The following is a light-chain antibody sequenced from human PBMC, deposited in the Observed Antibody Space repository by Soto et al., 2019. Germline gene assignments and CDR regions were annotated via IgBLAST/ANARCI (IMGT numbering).Light chain of an antibody. CDR3: QHSYSSPPT. Sequence: DIQMTQSPSSLSASLGDRVTVTCRASQSISSYVNWYQQKPGKAPKLLIYDASRLQGGVPSRFSGSGSGTDFTLTISSLQPEDFATYYCQHSYSSPPTFGRGTKV. V-gene: IGKV1-39*01. CDR1: QSISSY. J-gene: IGKJ1*01. CDR2: DAS.